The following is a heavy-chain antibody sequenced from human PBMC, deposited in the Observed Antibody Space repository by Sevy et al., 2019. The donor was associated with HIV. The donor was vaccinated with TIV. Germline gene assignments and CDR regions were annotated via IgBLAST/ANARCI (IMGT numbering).Heavy chain of an antibody. CDR1: GFTFSSYE. CDR3: ARDLPPSATTVPHFDC. CDR2: ISNSGTAM. J-gene: IGHJ4*02. Sequence: GGSLRLSCAASGFTFSSYEMNWVRQAPGKALEWVSYISNSGTAMYYSDSVRGRFTISRDNARRSLYLQMNSLRAEDTAVYYCARDLPPSATTVPHFDCWGQGALVTVSS. V-gene: IGHV3-48*03. D-gene: IGHD4-4*01.